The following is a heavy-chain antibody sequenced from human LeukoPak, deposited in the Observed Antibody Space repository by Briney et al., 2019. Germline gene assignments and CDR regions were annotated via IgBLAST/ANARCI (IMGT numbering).Heavy chain of an antibody. Sequence: GGSLRLSCAASGFTFSSYGMHWVRQAPGKGLEWVSYISSSSSPIYYADSVKGRFTISRDNAKNLLYLQMNSLGDEDTAVYYCARDGRDGYNRAPGAFDIWGQGTMVTVSS. CDR1: GFTFSSYG. D-gene: IGHD5-24*01. CDR3: ARDGRDGYNRAPGAFDI. J-gene: IGHJ3*02. CDR2: ISSSSSPI. V-gene: IGHV3-48*02.